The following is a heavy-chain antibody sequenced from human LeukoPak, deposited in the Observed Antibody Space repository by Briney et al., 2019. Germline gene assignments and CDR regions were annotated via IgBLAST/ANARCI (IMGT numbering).Heavy chain of an antibody. Sequence: GGSLRLSCAASGFTFSNFGMHWVRQAPGKGLEWVAVISHGGSNKFYADSVKGRFTISRDDSKNTLFLQMNSLTPEDTAVYYCAKERGFTNYFDYWGQGTLVTVSS. CDR2: ISHGGSNK. J-gene: IGHJ4*02. CDR3: AKERGFTNYFDY. CDR1: GFTFSNFG. V-gene: IGHV3-30*18. D-gene: IGHD2-2*01.